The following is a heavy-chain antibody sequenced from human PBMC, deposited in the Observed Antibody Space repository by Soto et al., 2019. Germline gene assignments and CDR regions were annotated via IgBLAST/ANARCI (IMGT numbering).Heavy chain of an antibody. CDR3: AKDRGFRGGIMDS. V-gene: IGHV3-30*18. Sequence: QVQLVESGGGVVRPGRSLRLSCAASGFAFSNYGMHWVRQAPGKGLEWVTVISYDGTNKYYADSVKGRFTISRDNSKNTLYLQMNSLSPEDTSIYYCAKDRGFRGGIMDSWGQGTLVTVSS. CDR1: GFAFSNYG. D-gene: IGHD3-16*01. J-gene: IGHJ4*02. CDR2: ISYDGTNK.